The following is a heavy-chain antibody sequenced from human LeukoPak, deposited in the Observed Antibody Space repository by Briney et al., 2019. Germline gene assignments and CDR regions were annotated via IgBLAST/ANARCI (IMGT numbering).Heavy chain of an antibody. Sequence: GGSLRLSCAASGFTFSSYAMNWVRQAPGKGLEWVSVISGSGGSTHYADSVKGRFTISRDNSKNTLYLQMNSLRADDTAVYYCANGREIFANVDYWGQGTLVTVSS. CDR1: GFTFSSYA. CDR2: ISGSGGST. CDR3: ANGREIFANVDY. D-gene: IGHD3-3*01. V-gene: IGHV3-23*01. J-gene: IGHJ4*02.